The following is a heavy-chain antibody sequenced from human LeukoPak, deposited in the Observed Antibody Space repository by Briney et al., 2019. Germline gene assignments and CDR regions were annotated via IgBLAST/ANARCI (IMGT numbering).Heavy chain of an antibody. CDR3: AAQGSSGTGAFDY. V-gene: IGHV1-69*06. CDR1: GGTFSSYA. J-gene: IGHJ4*02. Sequence: SVRVSCKASGGTFSSYAISWVRQAPGQGLEWMGGIIPIFGTANYAQKFQGRVTITADKSTSTAYMELSSLRSEDTAVYYCAAQGSSGTGAFDYWGQGTLVTVSS. D-gene: IGHD6-13*01. CDR2: IIPIFGTA.